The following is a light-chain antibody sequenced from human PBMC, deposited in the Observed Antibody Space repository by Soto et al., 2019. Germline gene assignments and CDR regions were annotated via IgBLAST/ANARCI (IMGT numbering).Light chain of an antibody. CDR1: SSDVGGYNY. Sequence: QSVLTQPASVSGSPGQSITISCTGTSSDVGGYNYVSWYQQHQGKAPKLMIYEVSNRPSGVSNRFSGSKSGNTASLTISGLQAEDEADYYCSSYTGSSTSNYVFETGTKLTV. CDR2: EVS. V-gene: IGLV2-14*01. CDR3: SSYTGSSTSNYV. J-gene: IGLJ1*01.